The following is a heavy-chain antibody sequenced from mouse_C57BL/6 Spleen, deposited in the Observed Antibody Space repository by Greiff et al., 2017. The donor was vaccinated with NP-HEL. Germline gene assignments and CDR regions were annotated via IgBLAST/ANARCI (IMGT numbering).Heavy chain of an antibody. D-gene: IGHD2-1*01. CDR1: GYTFTSYT. CDR3: ARAGNYVDFDY. CDR2: INPSSGYT. Sequence: VKLQESGAELARPGASVKMSCKASGYTFTSYTMHWVKQRPGQGLEWIGNINPSSGYTKYNQKFKDKATLTADKSSSTAYMQLSSLTSEDSAVYYCARAGNYVDFDYWGQGTTLTVSS. V-gene: IGHV1-4*01. J-gene: IGHJ2*01.